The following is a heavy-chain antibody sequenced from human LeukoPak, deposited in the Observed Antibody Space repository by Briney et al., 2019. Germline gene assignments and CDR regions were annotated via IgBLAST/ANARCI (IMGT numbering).Heavy chain of an antibody. J-gene: IGHJ6*02. CDR2: ISAYNGNT. CDR3: ARDLIGGVVEGV. CDR1: GYTFTSYG. Sequence: GASVKVSCKASGYTFTSYGISWVRQAPGQGLEWMGWISAYNGNTNYAQKFQGRVTITADKSTSTAYMELSSLRSEDTAVYYCARDLIGGVVEGVWGQGTTVTVSS. V-gene: IGHV1-18*01. D-gene: IGHD3-22*01.